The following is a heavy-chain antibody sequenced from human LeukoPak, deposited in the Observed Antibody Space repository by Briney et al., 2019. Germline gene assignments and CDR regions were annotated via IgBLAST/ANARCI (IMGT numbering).Heavy chain of an antibody. CDR1: GYTFTSYY. CDR2: INPSGGST. D-gene: IGHD1-26*01. Sequence: ASVKVSCRASGYTFTSYYMHWVRQAPGQGLELMGIINPSGGSTSYAQKFQGRVTMTRDTSTSTVYMELSSLRSEDTAVYYCARDFIVGARYYYYGMDVWGQGTTVTVSS. V-gene: IGHV1-46*01. CDR3: ARDFIVGARYYYYGMDV. J-gene: IGHJ6*02.